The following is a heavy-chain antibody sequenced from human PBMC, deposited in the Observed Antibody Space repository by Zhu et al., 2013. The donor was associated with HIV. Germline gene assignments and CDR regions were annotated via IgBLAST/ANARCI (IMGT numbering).Heavy chain of an antibody. J-gene: IGHJ2*01. V-gene: IGHV3-48*03. CDR3: ARVKCCTGGVCYSLMGSPRYFDL. D-gene: IGHD2-8*02. Sequence: EVQLVESGGGLVQPGGSLRLSCAASGFTFSSYEMNWVRQAPGKGLEWVSYISSSGSTIYYADSVKGRFTISRDNAKNSLYLQMNSLRAEDTAVYYCARVKCCTGGVCYSLMGSPRYFDLWGRGTLVTVSS. CDR2: ISSSGSTI. CDR1: GFTFSSYE.